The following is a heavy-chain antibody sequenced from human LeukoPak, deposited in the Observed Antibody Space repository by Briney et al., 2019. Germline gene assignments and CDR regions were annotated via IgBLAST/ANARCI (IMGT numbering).Heavy chain of an antibody. Sequence: GGSLRLSCAGSGFALKSYSLSWVRQAPGRGLEWVSSISSTSAYIYYADSVKGRFTISRDNVDNVVYLQMNSLGAEDTAVYYCARVAVSGPTGWFDSWGQGTLVIVSS. V-gene: IGHV3-21*01. CDR1: GFALKSYS. J-gene: IGHJ5*01. D-gene: IGHD2-8*02. CDR2: ISSTSAYI. CDR3: ARVAVSGPTGWFDS.